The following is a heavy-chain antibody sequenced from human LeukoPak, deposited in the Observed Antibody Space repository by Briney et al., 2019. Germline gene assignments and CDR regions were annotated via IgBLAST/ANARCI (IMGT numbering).Heavy chain of an antibody. CDR3: ARRRRGSSSWVSYYSYMDV. CDR2: MNPNSGNT. J-gene: IGHJ6*03. V-gene: IGHV1-8*01. CDR1: GYTFTSYD. D-gene: IGHD6-13*01. Sequence: WASVKVSCKASGYTFTSYDINWVRQATGQGLEWMGWMNPNSGNTGYAQKFQGRVTMTRNTSISTAYMELSSLRSEDTAVYYCARRRRGSSSWVSYYSYMDVWGKGTTVTVYS.